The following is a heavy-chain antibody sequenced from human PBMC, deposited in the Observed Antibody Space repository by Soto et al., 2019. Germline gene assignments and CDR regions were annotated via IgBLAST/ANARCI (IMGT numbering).Heavy chain of an antibody. CDR2: IYSGGRT. Sequence: SGGSLRLSCAASGFSVSSNYVTWVRQAPGKGLEWVSVIYSGGRTYYADSVRGRCTISRDNSNTVYLQMNSLRAEDTAVYYCARDDGYVWGKYRYVWGQGTSVTVSS. CDR1: GFSVSSNY. CDR3: ARDDGYVWGKYRYV. D-gene: IGHD3-16*01. V-gene: IGHV3-53*01. J-gene: IGHJ6*02.